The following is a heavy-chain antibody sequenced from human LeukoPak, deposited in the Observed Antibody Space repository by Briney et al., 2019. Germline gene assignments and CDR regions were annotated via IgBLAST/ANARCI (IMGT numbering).Heavy chain of an antibody. CDR2: IYPSDSDT. CDR1: EYSFATYW. Sequence: GESLKISCQGSEYSFATYWIAWLRQMPGKGLEWMGIIYPSDSDTRYSPSFQGQVTISADKSIKTAYLQWSSLKASDTAMYYCARPLQGIVGATGFNYWGQGTLVTVSS. J-gene: IGHJ4*02. CDR3: ARPLQGIVGATGFNY. D-gene: IGHD1-26*01. V-gene: IGHV5-51*01.